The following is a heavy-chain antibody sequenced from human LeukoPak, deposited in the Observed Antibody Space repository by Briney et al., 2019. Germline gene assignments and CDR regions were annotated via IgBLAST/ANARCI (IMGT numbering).Heavy chain of an antibody. CDR2: INHSGST. J-gene: IGHJ4*02. CDR1: GGSFSGYY. Sequence: SETLSLTCAVYGGSFSGYYWSWIRQPPGKGLEWIGEINHSGSTNYNPSLKSRVTISVDTSKNQFSLKLSSVTAADTAVYYCAGERAGASSYWGQGTLVTVSS. CDR3: AGERAGASSY. V-gene: IGHV4-34*01. D-gene: IGHD1-26*01.